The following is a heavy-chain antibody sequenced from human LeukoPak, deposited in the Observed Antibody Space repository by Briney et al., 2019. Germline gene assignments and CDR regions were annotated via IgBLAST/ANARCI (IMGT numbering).Heavy chain of an antibody. CDR3: ARDPSLYDSSGYYYFDY. CDR1: GYTFTSYG. D-gene: IGHD3-22*01. Sequence: ASVKVSCKASGYTFTSYGISWVRQAPRQGLEWMGWISAYNGNTNYAQKLQGRVTMTTDTSTSTAYMELRSLRSDDTAVYYCARDPSLYDSSGYYYFDYWGQGTLVTVSS. J-gene: IGHJ4*02. V-gene: IGHV1-18*01. CDR2: ISAYNGNT.